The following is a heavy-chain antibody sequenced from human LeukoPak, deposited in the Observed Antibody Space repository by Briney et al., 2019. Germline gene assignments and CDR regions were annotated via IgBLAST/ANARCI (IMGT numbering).Heavy chain of an antibody. CDR1: GFTFSSFG. J-gene: IGHJ4*02. CDR2: IRYDETNK. V-gene: IGHV3-30*02. D-gene: IGHD3-9*01. CDR3: AKDLTLRYFDWPMGPFDY. Sequence: GGSLRLSCAASGFTFSSFGMNWVRQAPGKGLEWVTVIRYDETNKYYADSVKGRFTISRDNSKNTLYLQMNSLRAEDRAVYYCAKDLTLRYFDWPMGPFDYWGQGTLVTVSS.